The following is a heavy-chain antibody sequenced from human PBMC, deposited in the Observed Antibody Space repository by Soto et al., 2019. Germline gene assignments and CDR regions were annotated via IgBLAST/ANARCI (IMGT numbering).Heavy chain of an antibody. J-gene: IGHJ4*02. D-gene: IGHD2-15*01. V-gene: IGHV2-70*01. CDR2: IDWDDDK. Sequence: SGPTLVNPTQTLTLTCTFSGFSLSTSGMCVSWIRQPPGKALEWLALIDWDDDKYYSTSLKTRLTISKDTSKNQVVLTMTNMDPVDTATYYCARINGGYCSGGSCYFDYWGQGTLVTVSS. CDR3: ARINGGYCSGGSCYFDY. CDR1: GFSLSTSGMC.